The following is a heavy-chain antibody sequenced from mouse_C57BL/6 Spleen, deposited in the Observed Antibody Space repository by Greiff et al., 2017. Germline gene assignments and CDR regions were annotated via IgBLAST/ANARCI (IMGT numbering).Heavy chain of an antibody. CDR3: ARDPRGDAMDY. CDR2: ISGGGGNT. Sequence: EVMLVESGGGLVKPGGSLKLSCAASGFTFSSYTMSWVRQTPEKRLEWVATISGGGGNTYYPDSVKGRFTISRDNAKNTLYLQMSSLRSEDTALYYCARDPRGDAMDYWGQGTSVTVSS. CDR1: GFTFSSYT. V-gene: IGHV5-9*01. J-gene: IGHJ4*01.